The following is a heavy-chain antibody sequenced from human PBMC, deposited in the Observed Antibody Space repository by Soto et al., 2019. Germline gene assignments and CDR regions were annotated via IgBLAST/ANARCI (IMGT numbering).Heavy chain of an antibody. D-gene: IGHD3-22*01. CDR1: GGTFSSYA. V-gene: IGHV1-69*12. CDR3: ARHYDSSGYYYDRTYYFDY. Sequence: QVQLVQSGAEVKKPGSSVKVSCKASGGTFSSYAISWVRQAPGQGLEWMGGIIPIFGTANYAQKFQGRVTITADESTSTAYMELSSLRSEDTAVYYCARHYDSSGYYYDRTYYFDYWGQGTLVTVSS. J-gene: IGHJ4*02. CDR2: IIPIFGTA.